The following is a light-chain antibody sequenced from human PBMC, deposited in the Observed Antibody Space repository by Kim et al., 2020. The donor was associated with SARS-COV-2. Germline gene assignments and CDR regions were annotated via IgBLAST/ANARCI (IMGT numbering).Light chain of an antibody. J-gene: IGLJ3*02. Sequence: SSELTQDPAVSVALGQTVRLTCQGDSLRNYYATWYQQRPGQAPTLVLYGKYDRPSGIPDRFSGSASGNTASLTITGAQAKDEGDYYCSSRDSTGDHVVFGGGTQLTVL. CDR1: SLRNYY. CDR3: SSRDSTGDHVV. CDR2: GKY. V-gene: IGLV3-19*01.